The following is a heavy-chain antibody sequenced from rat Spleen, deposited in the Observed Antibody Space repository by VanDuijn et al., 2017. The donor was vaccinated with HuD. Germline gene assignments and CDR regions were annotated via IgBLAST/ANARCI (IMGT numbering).Heavy chain of an antibody. J-gene: IGHJ2*01. CDR2: INKDSRTI. D-gene: IGHD5-1*01. CDR3: ARWKGWERYFDF. Sequence: EVKLVESGGGLVQPGRSLRLSCAASGFNFNDYWMGWVRQAPGKGLEWIGEINKDSRTINYTPSLKDKFTISRDNAQNTLYLQMSKLGSEDTAIYYCARWKGWERYFDFWGQGVMVTVSS. CDR1: GFNFNDYW. V-gene: IGHV4-2*01.